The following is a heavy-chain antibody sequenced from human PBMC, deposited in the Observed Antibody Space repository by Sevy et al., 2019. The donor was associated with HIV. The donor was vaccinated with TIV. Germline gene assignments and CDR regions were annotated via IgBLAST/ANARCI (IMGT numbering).Heavy chain of an antibody. CDR1: GFRFSDHD. CDR3: MRDDRGTDHTNYFAD. V-gene: IGHV3-11*01. D-gene: IGHD3-9*01. J-gene: IGHJ4*02. Sequence: GGSLRLSCAASGFRFSDHDMSWIRQAPGKGLEWVAFISRSGTIIYYADSVRGRFTTSRENANNSLFLQMNSLRVADTAMYYCMRDDRGTDHTNYFADGGQGTLVTVSS. CDR2: ISRSGTII.